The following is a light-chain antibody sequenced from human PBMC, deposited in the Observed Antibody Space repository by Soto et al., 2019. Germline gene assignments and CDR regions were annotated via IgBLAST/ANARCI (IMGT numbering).Light chain of an antibody. CDR1: SSDVGSYNL. Sequence: QSALTQTASVSGSPGQTITISCTGTSSDVGSYNLVSWYQQHPGKAPKLIIYEVTHRPSGVSNRFSGSKSGNTASLTISGLQADDEADYYCGSYTSSTTLVVFGTGTKLTV. CDR3: GSYTSSTTLVV. J-gene: IGLJ1*01. CDR2: EVT. V-gene: IGLV2-14*02.